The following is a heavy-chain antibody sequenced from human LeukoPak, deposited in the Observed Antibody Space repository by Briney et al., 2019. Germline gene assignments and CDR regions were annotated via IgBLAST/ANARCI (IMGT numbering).Heavy chain of an antibody. Sequence: SVRVSCKASGGTFSSYAISWVRQAPGQGLEWMGGIIPIFGTANYAQKFQGRVTITADESTSTAYMELSSLRSEDTAVYYCARDRIVGRPLNYDFWSGSYYYGMDVWGQGTTVTVSS. CDR1: GGTFSSYA. CDR3: ARDRIVGRPLNYDFWSGSYYYGMDV. D-gene: IGHD3-3*01. CDR2: IIPIFGTA. V-gene: IGHV1-69*13. J-gene: IGHJ6*02.